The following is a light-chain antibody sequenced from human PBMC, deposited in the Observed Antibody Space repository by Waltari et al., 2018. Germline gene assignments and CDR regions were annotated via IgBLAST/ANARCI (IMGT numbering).Light chain of an antibody. V-gene: IGLV2-18*01. CDR3: SLYTSSIVV. CDR1: SSDVGSYNR. Sequence: QSALTQPPSVSGSPGPSVTISCTGTSSDVGSYNRVSWYQQPPGTAPKLMIYEVSNRPSGVPDRFSGSKSGNTASLTISGLQAEDEADYYCSLYTSSIVVFGGGTKLTVL. CDR2: EVS. J-gene: IGLJ2*01.